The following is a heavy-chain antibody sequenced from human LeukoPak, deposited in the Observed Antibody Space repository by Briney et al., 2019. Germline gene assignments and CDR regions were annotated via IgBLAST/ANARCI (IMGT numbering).Heavy chain of an antibody. D-gene: IGHD3-10*01. V-gene: IGHV4-59*08. Sequence: SETLSLTCTVSGDSISSYYWSWIRQPPGKGLEWIGYIYYSGSTNYNPSLKSRVTISADTSKNQFSLKLSSVTAADTAVYYCARRSMVRGVIGWFDPWGQGTLVTVSS. CDR3: ARRSMVRGVIGWFDP. CDR1: GDSISSYY. J-gene: IGHJ5*02. CDR2: IYYSGST.